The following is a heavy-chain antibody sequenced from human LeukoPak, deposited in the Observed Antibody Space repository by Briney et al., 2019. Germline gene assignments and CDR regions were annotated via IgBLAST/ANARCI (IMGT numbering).Heavy chain of an antibody. CDR1: GFTFSNYA. J-gene: IGHJ4*02. D-gene: IGHD3-9*01. V-gene: IGHV3-23*01. CDR2: ITGSGGNT. CDR3: SKWGDYDVLTGYYVSDY. Sequence: GASLRLSCAASGFTFSNYAMSWVRQAPGKGLEWVSAITGSGGNTYYADSVKGRFTISRDNSKNTVFLQMNSLRAEDTAVYYCSKWGDYDVLTGYYVSDYWGQGTLVTVSS.